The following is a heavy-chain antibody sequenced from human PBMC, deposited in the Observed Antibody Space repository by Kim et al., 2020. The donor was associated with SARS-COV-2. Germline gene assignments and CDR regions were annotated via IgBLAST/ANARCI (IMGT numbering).Heavy chain of an antibody. CDR3: ARGIAAAGPTDYYYYYGMDV. Sequence: SETLSLICTVSGGSISSSSYYWGWIRQPPGKGLEWIGSIYYSGSTYYNPSLKSRVTISVDTSKNQFSLKLSSVTAADTAVYYCARGIAAAGPTDYYYYYGMDVWGQGTTVTVSS. V-gene: IGHV4-39*01. J-gene: IGHJ6*02. D-gene: IGHD6-13*01. CDR2: IYYSGST. CDR1: GGSISSSSYY.